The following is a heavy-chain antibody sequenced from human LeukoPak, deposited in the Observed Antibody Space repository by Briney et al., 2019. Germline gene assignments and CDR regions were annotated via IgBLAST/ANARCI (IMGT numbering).Heavy chain of an antibody. CDR2: IKNDGSDK. V-gene: IGHV3-7*01. J-gene: IGHJ4*02. D-gene: IGHD5-12*01. CDR3: VNLGYSD. CDR1: GFSFSAAW. Sequence: PGGSLRLSCEASGFSFSAAWMTWFRQAPGKGLEWVATIKNDGSDKYYVDSVKGRFTLSRDNAKNLVYLQMNSLRVEDTAVYYCVNLGYSDGGQGTLVTVSS.